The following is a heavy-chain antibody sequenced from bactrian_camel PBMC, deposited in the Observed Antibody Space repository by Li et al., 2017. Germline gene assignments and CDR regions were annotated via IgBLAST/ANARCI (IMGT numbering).Heavy chain of an antibody. J-gene: IGHJ4*01. CDR1: GYILSSCK. CDR2: RSSEGTT. D-gene: IGHD4*01. Sequence: HVQLVESGGGSVQAGGSLKLACAASGYILSSCKMGWFRQAPGKERELVSSRSSEGTTTYADSVKGRFTISQDNAKSTLYLQMNSLKTEDTAVYYCAARWSDPRFRASMNSDEYRYWGQGTQVTVS. CDR3: AARWSDPRFRASMNSDEYRY. V-gene: IGHV3S53*01.